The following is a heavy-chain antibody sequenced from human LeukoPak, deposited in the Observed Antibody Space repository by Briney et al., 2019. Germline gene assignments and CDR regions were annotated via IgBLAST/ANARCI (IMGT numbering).Heavy chain of an antibody. D-gene: IGHD3-22*01. CDR3: ARGPRYFDTSGYFFDY. CDR1: GDSISSYY. Sequence: SETLSLTCTVSGDSISSYYWSWIRQPPGKGLEWIGYVSSRGDTNYNPSLKSRVTISRGTSKNQVSLNLNSITAADTDVYSCARGPRYFDTSGYFFDYWGQGLLVTVSS. J-gene: IGHJ4*02. CDR2: VSSRGDT. V-gene: IGHV4-59*01.